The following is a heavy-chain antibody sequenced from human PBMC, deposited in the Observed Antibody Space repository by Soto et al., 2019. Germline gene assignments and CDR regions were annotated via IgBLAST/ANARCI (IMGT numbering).Heavy chain of an antibody. CDR2: ISGGGSYI. Sequence: NPGGSLRLSCSASGFTFSYENMSWVRQVPGKGLEWVSGISGGGSYIFYADSVQGRFSISRDNPKNSLFLEMNSLRVEDTAVYYCARDSDCHSTSCFFPPHVWGQGTTVTVSS. V-gene: IGHV3-21*06. D-gene: IGHD2-2*01. CDR1: GFTFSYEN. CDR3: ARDSDCHSTSCFFPPHV. J-gene: IGHJ6*02.